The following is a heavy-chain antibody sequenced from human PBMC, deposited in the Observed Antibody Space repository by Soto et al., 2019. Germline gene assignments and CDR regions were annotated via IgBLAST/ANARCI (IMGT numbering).Heavy chain of an antibody. J-gene: IGHJ6*02. D-gene: IGHD3-9*01. CDR1: GFAYSSYA. CDR2: IAYDGATK. V-gene: IGHV3-30-3*01. CDR3: ARGSYYEILTGFYHRGFYFGMDV. Sequence: EGSLRLSCAASGFAYSSYAMHWVRQAPGRGLEWMALIAYDGATKYYADSVRGRFTIARDNSKKTLFLQMKSLRAEDTAVYFCARGSYYEILTGFYHRGFYFGMDVWGQGTTVTVSS.